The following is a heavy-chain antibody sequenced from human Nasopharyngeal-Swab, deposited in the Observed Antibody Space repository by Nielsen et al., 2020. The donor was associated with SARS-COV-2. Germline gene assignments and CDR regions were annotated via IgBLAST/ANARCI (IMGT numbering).Heavy chain of an antibody. CDR2: IYTSGST. V-gene: IGHV4-61*02. Sequence: SETLSLTCTVSSGSISSGDYYWSWIRQHPGRGLEWIGRIYTSGSTNYNPSLKSRVTISVDTSKNQFSLKLSSVTAADTAVYYCARDRGVLRYFDWSPGTWFDPWGQGTLVTVSS. J-gene: IGHJ5*02. D-gene: IGHD3-9*01. CDR3: ARDRGVLRYFDWSPGTWFDP. CDR1: SGSISSGDYY.